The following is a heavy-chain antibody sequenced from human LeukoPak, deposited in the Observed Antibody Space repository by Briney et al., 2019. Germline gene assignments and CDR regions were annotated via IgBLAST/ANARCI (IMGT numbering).Heavy chain of an antibody. CDR1: GFTFNNYA. CDR3: AKEQTSSGYFDY. D-gene: IGHD3-10*01. J-gene: IGHJ4*02. CDR2: ISGNGGRT. V-gene: IGHV3-23*01. Sequence: GGSLRLSCAASGFTFNNYAVSWVRQAPGKGLEWVAAISGNGGRTYYRDSVKGRFTISRDNPKNTLYLLMNSLSAEDTALYYCAKEQTSSGYFDYWGQGTLVTVSS.